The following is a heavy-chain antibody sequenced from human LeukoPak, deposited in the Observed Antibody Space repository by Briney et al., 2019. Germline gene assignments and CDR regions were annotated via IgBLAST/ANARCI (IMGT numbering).Heavy chain of an antibody. Sequence: GASVKVSCKASGGTFSSYAISWVRQAPGQGLEWMGGIIPIFGTANYAQKFQGRVTITADESTSTAYMELSSLRSDDTAIYYCARREGRSASPFFFDSWGQGTLVTVSS. V-gene: IGHV1-69*13. CDR2: IIPIFGTA. CDR1: GGTFSSYA. D-gene: IGHD6-6*01. CDR3: ARREGRSASPFFFDS. J-gene: IGHJ4*02.